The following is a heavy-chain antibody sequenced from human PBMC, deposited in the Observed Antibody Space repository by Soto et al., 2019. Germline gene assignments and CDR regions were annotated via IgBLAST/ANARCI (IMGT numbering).Heavy chain of an antibody. J-gene: IGHJ6*02. V-gene: IGHV3-48*02. CDR3: ARDPIFGVVIINYYGMDV. Sequence: AGGSLRLSCTASGFSFSDYDMHWVRQAPGKGLEWVSYISSSSSTIYYADSVKGRFTISRDNAKNSLYLQMNSLSDEDTAVYYCARDPIFGVVIINYYGMDVWGQGTTVTVSS. D-gene: IGHD3-3*01. CDR2: ISSSSSTI. CDR1: GFSFSDYD.